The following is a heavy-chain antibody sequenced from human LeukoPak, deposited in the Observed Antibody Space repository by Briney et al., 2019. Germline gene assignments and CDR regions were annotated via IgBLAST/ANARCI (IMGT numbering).Heavy chain of an antibody. J-gene: IGHJ1*01. CDR2: ISGSDGRT. D-gene: IGHD5-24*01. CDR1: GFTFSNYA. Sequence: GGSLRLSCAASGFTFSNYAMSWVRQAPGKGPEWVSAISGSDGRTFYADSVKGRSTISRDNFRNTLYLQMNSLRPEDTAVYYCXXXXXXMATSLIHHWGQGTLVIVSS. CDR3: XXXXXXMATSLIHH. V-gene: IGHV3-23*01.